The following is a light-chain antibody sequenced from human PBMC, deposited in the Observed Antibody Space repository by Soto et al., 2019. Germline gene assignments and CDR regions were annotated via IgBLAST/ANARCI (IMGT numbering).Light chain of an antibody. CDR2: EVS. Sequence: QSVLTQPASVSGSPGQSITISCTGTSSDFGGYNYVSWYQQHPGKAPKLMIYEVSNRPSGVSDRFSGSKSGNTASLTISGLQAEDEADYYCSSYAGSSTLYVFGTGTKLTVL. CDR3: SSYAGSSTLYV. CDR1: SSDFGGYNY. V-gene: IGLV2-14*03. J-gene: IGLJ1*01.